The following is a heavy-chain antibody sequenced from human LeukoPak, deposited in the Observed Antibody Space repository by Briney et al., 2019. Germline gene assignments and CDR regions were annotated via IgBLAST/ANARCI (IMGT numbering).Heavy chain of an antibody. V-gene: IGHV4-59*11. CDR2: IYYVVST. CDR3: ARVGGCSSTTCSWKYYNYYMDV. Sequence: SESLSLTWSVSGGSISTLYCSWVRQPARNVLGWSGYIYYVVSTNYNPSLKSRVTISVDTSKNQFSLKLSSVTAADTAVYYCARVGGCSSTTCSWKYYNYYMDVWGKGATVTVSS. J-gene: IGHJ6*03. CDR1: GGSISTLY. D-gene: IGHD2-2*01.